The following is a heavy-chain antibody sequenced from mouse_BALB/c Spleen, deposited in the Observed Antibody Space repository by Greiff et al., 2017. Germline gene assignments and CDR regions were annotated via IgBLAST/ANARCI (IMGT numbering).Heavy chain of an antibody. V-gene: IGHV1-9*01. CDR3: ARRDYDWYFDG. CDR1: GYTFSSYW. J-gene: IGHJ1*01. CDR2: ILPGSGST. D-gene: IGHD2-4*01. Sequence: QVQLQQSGAELLKPGASVKISCKATGYTFSSYWIEWVKQRPGHGLEWIGEILPGSGSTNYNEKFKGKATFTADTSSNTDYMQLSSLTSEDSAVYYCARRDYDWYFDGWGAGTTVTVSS.